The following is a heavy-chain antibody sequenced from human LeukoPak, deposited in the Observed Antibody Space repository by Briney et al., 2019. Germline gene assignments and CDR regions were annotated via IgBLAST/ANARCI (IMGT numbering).Heavy chain of an antibody. Sequence: ASVKVSCKVSGYTLTELSMHWVRQAPGKGLEWMGGFDPEDGETIYAQKFQGRVTMTEDTSTDTAYMELSSLRSEDTAVYYCATEEPWLHRGELSPSHYYYYMDVCGKGTTVTVSS. V-gene: IGHV1-24*01. J-gene: IGHJ6*03. D-gene: IGHD3-16*02. CDR3: ATEEPWLHRGELSPSHYYYYMDV. CDR2: FDPEDGET. CDR1: GYTLTELS.